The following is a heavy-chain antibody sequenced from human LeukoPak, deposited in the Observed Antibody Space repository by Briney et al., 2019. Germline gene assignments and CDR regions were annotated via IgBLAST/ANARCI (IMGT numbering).Heavy chain of an antibody. CDR3: AKWGVYCSGGSCHGLGFDY. Sequence: GGSLRLSCAASGFTFSNHYMHWVRQAPGKGLEWVSAISGSGGSTYYADSVKGRFTISRDNSKNTLYLQMNSLRAEDTAVYYCAKWGVYCSGGSCHGLGFDYWGQGTLVTVSS. V-gene: IGHV3-23*01. CDR1: GFTFSNHY. J-gene: IGHJ4*02. CDR2: ISGSGGST. D-gene: IGHD2-15*01.